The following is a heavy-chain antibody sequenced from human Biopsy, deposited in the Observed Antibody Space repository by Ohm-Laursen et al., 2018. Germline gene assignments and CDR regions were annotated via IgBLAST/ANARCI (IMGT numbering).Heavy chain of an antibody. J-gene: IGHJ4*02. CDR1: SGSIRTGDYY. CDR3: ARRGSGGRSFDY. V-gene: IGHV4-31*03. CDR2: IYYTGNT. D-gene: IGHD2-15*01. Sequence: SQTLSLTCTVSSGSIRTGDYYWTWIRQHPGKGLEWIGSIYYTGNTKYNPSLQSRLSMSVDTSKNQFSLKLSSVTAADTAVFYCARRGSGGRSFDYWGQGSLVTVSS.